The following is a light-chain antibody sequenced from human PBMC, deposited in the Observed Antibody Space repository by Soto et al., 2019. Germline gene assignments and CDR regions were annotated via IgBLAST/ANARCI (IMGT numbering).Light chain of an antibody. CDR1: QSVGSD. V-gene: IGKV3-20*01. CDR3: HQYGSSPLT. CDR2: SAS. Sequence: EIVMTQSPATLSVSPGERATLSCRASQSVGSDLAWYQQKPGQAPRLLIYSASSRATGIPDRFSGSGSGTDFTLTISRLEPEDFAVYYCHQYGSSPLTFGPGTKVDIK. J-gene: IGKJ3*01.